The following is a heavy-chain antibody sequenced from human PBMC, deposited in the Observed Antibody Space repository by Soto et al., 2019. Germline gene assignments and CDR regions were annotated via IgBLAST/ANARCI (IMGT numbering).Heavy chain of an antibody. CDR3: ARVRGDYYMTTIEGYFDY. Sequence: TLSLTCAVSVGSISSGGYSWGWIRQPPGKGLEWIGYIYHNGSTYYNPSLKSRVTISVDRSKNQFSLKLSSVTAADTAVYYCARVRGDYYMTTIEGYFDYWGQGTLVTVSS. J-gene: IGHJ4*02. V-gene: IGHV4-30-2*01. CDR1: VGSISSGGYS. D-gene: IGHD3-22*01. CDR2: IYHNGST.